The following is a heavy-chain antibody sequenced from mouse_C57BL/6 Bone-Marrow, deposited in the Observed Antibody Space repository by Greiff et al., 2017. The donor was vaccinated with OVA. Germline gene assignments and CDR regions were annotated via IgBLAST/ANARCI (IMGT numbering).Heavy chain of an antibody. Sequence: EVKLMESGGDLVKPGGSLKLSCAASGFTFSSYGMSWVRQTPDHRLEWVATISSGGSYTYYPDSVKGRFTISRDNAKNTLYLQMSSLKSEDTAMYYCARHDYYGSSPLYFDYWGQGTTLTVSS. D-gene: IGHD1-1*01. J-gene: IGHJ2*01. V-gene: IGHV5-6*01. CDR3: ARHDYYGSSPLYFDY. CDR2: ISSGGSYT. CDR1: GFTFSSYG.